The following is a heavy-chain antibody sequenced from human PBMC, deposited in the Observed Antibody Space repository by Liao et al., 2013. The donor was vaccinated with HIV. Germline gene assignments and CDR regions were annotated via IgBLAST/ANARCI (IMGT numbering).Heavy chain of an antibody. CDR2: IYYSGST. CDR3: ARGRVQLLYPYFDN. Sequence: QLQLQESGPGLVKPSETLSLTCTVSGGSISSSSYYWGWIRQPPGKGLEWIGSIYYSGSTYYNPSLKSRVTISVDTSKNQFSLKLSSVTAADTAVYYCARGRVQLLYPYFDNWGPGILVAVSS. J-gene: IGHJ4*02. CDR1: GGSISSSSYY. D-gene: IGHD4-11*01. V-gene: IGHV4-39*07.